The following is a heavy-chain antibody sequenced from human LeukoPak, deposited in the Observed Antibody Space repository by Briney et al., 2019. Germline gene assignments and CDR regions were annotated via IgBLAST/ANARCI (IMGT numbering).Heavy chain of an antibody. D-gene: IGHD6-13*01. Sequence: ASVKVSCKASGYTFTGYDMHWVRQAPGQGLEWMGRINPNSGGTNYAQKFQGRVTMTRDTSISTAYMELSRLRSDDTAVYYCAREDGSSWFAGGLNYWGQGTLVTVSS. J-gene: IGHJ4*02. CDR1: GYTFTGYD. CDR3: AREDGSSWFAGGLNY. CDR2: INPNSGGT. V-gene: IGHV1-2*06.